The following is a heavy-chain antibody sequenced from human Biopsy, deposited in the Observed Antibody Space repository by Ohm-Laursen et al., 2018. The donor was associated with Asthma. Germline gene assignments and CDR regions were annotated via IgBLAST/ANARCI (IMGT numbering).Heavy chain of an antibody. CDR2: INAGDGNT. D-gene: IGHD3-9*01. CDR3: ARTYHDFLTGQVNDAFAI. CDR1: GYTFIHFA. J-gene: IGHJ3*02. Sequence: VATVKISCKASGYTFIHFAIHWVRQAPGQRLEWMGWINAGDGNTKYSQKFQGRVTITRDTSASTAYMDLRSLRSEDTAMYYCARTYHDFLTGQVNDAFAIRGQGAMVTVSS. V-gene: IGHV1-3*01.